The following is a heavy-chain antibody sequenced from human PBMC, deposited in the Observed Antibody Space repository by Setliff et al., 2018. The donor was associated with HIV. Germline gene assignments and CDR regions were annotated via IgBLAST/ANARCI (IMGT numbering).Heavy chain of an antibody. V-gene: IGHV5-51*01. CDR2: IYPGDSDT. Sequence: GESLKISCKGSGYSFTTYWIGWVRQMPGKGLEWMGIIYPGDSDTRYSPSFQGQVTISADKSISTAYLQWSSLKASDTAMYYCAGRFPDGYFDSSGYYYDAFDIRGQGTMVTVS. D-gene: IGHD3-22*01. CDR3: AGRFPDGYFDSSGYYYDAFDI. J-gene: IGHJ3*02. CDR1: GYSFTTYW.